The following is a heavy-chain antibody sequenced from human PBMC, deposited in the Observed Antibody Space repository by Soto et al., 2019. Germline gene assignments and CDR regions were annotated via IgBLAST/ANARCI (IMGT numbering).Heavy chain of an antibody. D-gene: IGHD3-3*01. V-gene: IGHV3-23*01. CDR2: ISGSGGST. CDR3: AKGDQGARSTIFGVAPRGAFDI. Sequence: GGSLRLSCAASGFTFSSYAMSWVRQAPGKGLEWVSAISGSGGSTYYADSVKGRFTISRDNSKNTLYLQMNSLRAEDTAVYYCAKGDQGARSTIFGVAPRGAFDIWGQGTMVTVSS. CDR1: GFTFSSYA. J-gene: IGHJ3*02.